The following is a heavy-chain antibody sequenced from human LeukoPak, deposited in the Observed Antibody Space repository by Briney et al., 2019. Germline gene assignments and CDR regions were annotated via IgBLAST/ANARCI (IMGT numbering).Heavy chain of an antibody. CDR1: GFTFSSYE. CDR3: ARMRPELDY. J-gene: IGHJ4*02. D-gene: IGHD6-6*01. V-gene: IGHV3-48*03. Sequence: GGSLGLSCAASGFTFSSYEMNWVRQAPGKGLEWVSYISSSGGTIYYADSVKGRFTISRDNPKNSLYLQMNSLRAEDTAVYYCARMRPELDYWGQGTLVTVSS. CDR2: ISSSGGTI.